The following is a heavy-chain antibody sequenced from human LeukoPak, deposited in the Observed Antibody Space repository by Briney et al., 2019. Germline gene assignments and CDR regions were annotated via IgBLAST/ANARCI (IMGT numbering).Heavy chain of an antibody. CDR2: INPNSGGT. CDR3: ASTYSYGYWFDY. Sequence: ASVKVSCKASGYTLTGYYMQWVRQAPGQGLEWMGWINPNSGGTNYAQKFQGRVTMTRNTSISTAYMELSSLRSEDTAVYYCASTYSYGYWFDYWGQGTLVTVSS. J-gene: IGHJ4*02. D-gene: IGHD5-18*01. CDR1: GYTLTGYY. V-gene: IGHV1-2*02.